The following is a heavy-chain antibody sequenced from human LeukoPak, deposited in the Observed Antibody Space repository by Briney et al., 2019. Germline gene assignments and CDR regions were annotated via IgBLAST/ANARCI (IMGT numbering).Heavy chain of an antibody. CDR2: IKQDGSEE. CDR3: ATYKGSVAGDV. Sequence: GGSLRLSSAASGFTFSDSWMSWVRQAPGKGPEGVANIKQDGSEEHYVDSVKGGITVSRDNAKNSLFLQMNSLTVEATAVYYCATYKGSVAGDVWGQGATVSVSS. J-gene: IGHJ6*02. D-gene: IGHD1-26*01. CDR1: GFTFSDSW. V-gene: IGHV3-7*01.